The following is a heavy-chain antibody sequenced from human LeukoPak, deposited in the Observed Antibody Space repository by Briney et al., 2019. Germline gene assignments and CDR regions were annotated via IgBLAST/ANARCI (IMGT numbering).Heavy chain of an antibody. V-gene: IGHV4-39*01. Sequence: SETLSLTCTVSGGSISSSSYYWGWIRQPPGKGLEWIGSIYYSGSTYYNPSLKSRVTISVDTSKNQFSLKLSSVTAADTAVYYCARLPSRGWPPAHFDYWGQGTLVTVSS. CDR3: ARLPSRGWPPAHFDY. J-gene: IGHJ4*02. CDR1: GGSISSSSYY. D-gene: IGHD6-19*01. CDR2: IYYSGST.